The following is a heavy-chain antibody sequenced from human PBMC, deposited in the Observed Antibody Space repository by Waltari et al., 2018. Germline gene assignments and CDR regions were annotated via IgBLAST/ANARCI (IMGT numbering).Heavy chain of an antibody. CDR2: IHHSGNT. CDR3: ARGQGY. V-gene: IGHV4-38-2*01. J-gene: IGHJ4*02. CDR1: GYSISTDYY. Sequence: QVQLQESGPGLVKPSETLSLTCAVSGYSISTDYYWVWIRQPPGKGLEWIGNIHHSGNTYYIPSLKSRVTISLDTSKNQFSLELSFLTAADTAVYYCARGQGYWGQGTLVTVSS.